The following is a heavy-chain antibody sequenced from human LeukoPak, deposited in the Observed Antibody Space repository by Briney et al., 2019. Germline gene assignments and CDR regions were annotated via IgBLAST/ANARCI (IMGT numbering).Heavy chain of an antibody. CDR3: AKCAAKLGFYDY. D-gene: IGHD7-27*01. Sequence: PSETLSLTCTVSGGSISSGGYYWSWIRQHPGKGLEWIGYIYYSGSTYYNPSLKSRVTISVDTSKNQFSLKLSSVTAADTAVYYCAKCAAKLGFYDYWGQGTLVTVSS. CDR1: GGSISSGGYY. CDR2: IYYSGST. J-gene: IGHJ4*02. V-gene: IGHV4-31*03.